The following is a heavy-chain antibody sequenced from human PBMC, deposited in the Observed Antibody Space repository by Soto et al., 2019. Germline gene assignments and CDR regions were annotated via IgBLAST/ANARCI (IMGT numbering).Heavy chain of an antibody. V-gene: IGHV3-15*01. CDR3: TTDYYGSGSYSFDY. Sequence: GGSLRLSCAASGFTFSNAWMSWVRQAPGKGLEWVGRIKSKTDGGTTDYAAPVKGRFTISRDDSKNTLYLQMNSLKTEDTAVYYCTTDYYGSGSYSFDYWGQGNLVTVSS. J-gene: IGHJ4*02. CDR2: IKSKTDGGTT. D-gene: IGHD3-10*01. CDR1: GFTFSNAW.